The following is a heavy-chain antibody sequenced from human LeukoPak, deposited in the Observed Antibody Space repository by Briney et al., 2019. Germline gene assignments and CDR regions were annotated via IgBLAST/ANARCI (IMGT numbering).Heavy chain of an antibody. CDR3: ARCGADYYFDY. D-gene: IGHD1-26*01. Sequence: GGSLRLSCAASGFTFSSYAMTWVRQPPGKGLEGVSSITGSTGSTYYADSVKGRFTISRDNSKNTLYLQMNSLRAEDTAVYYCARCGADYYFDYWGQGTLVTVSS. CDR1: GFTFSSYA. V-gene: IGHV3-23*01. CDR2: ITGSTGST. J-gene: IGHJ4*02.